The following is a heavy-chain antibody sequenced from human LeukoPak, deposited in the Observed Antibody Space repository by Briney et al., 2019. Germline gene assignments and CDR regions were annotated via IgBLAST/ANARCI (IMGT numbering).Heavy chain of an antibody. V-gene: IGHV3-23*01. CDR2: ISGSGGTT. Sequence: PGGSLRLSCAASGFTFSTYTMNWVRQAPGKGLEWVSSISGSGGTTYYAGSVRGRLTISRDNSKNTLYLQMSSLRAEDTAVYYCAKSGYNRFDYWGQGILVTVSS. D-gene: IGHD5-24*01. J-gene: IGHJ4*02. CDR1: GFTFSTYT. CDR3: AKSGYNRFDY.